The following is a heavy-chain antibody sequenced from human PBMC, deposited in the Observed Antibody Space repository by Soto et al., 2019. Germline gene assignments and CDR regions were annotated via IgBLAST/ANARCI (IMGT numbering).Heavy chain of an antibody. D-gene: IGHD3-10*01. CDR1: GFSLSTSRVG. Sequence: QITLKESGPTLVKPTQTLTLTCTFSGFSLSTSRVGVGWIRQPPVKALEWLALIYWDDDKRYSPSLKNRLTITKDTSKNQVVLTLTNADPVDTATYYCVHTSGSGNSACFDYWGQGTLVTGSS. J-gene: IGHJ4*02. CDR3: VHTSGSGNSACFDY. CDR2: IYWDDDK. V-gene: IGHV2-5*02.